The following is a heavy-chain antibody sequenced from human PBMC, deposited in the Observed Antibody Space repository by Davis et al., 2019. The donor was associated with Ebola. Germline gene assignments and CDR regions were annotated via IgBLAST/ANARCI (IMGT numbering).Heavy chain of an antibody. CDR1: GVSISRHY. Sequence: PLETLSLTCTVSGVSISRHYWSWIRQPPGKRLEWIGSIYYTGNAYYNSSLASRATISVDTSKNQFSLKLTSVTAADTAMYYCSERGSSVWGQGTLVTVSS. CDR3: SERGSSV. CDR2: IYYTGNA. J-gene: IGHJ4*02. V-gene: IGHV4-59*03. D-gene: IGHD3-10*01.